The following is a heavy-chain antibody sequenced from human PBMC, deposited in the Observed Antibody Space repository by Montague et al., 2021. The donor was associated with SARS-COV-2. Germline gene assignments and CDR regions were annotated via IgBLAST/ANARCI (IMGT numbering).Heavy chain of an antibody. V-gene: IGHV4-59*02. CDR2: FYSVGST. CDR3: ARETMTADAFDI. D-gene: IGHD1-14*01. CDR1: GASVGSSD. Sequence: SETLSLTCTVSGASVGSSDWGWIRQSPGKGLEWIGYFYSVGSTDYNPSLKGRATISRDTSKNQFSLKVRSVTAADTAVYYCARETMTADAFDIRGQGTMVTVSS. J-gene: IGHJ3*02.